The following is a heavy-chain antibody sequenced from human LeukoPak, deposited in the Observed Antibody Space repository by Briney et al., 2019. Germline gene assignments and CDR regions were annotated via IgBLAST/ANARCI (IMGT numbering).Heavy chain of an antibody. D-gene: IGHD3-22*01. Sequence: PGGSLRLSCAASGFTFGNAWMSWVRQAPGKGLEWVGRIKSKTDGGTTDYAAPVKGRFTISRDDSKNTLYLQMNSLKTEDTAVYYCTTDHDSSGYVFDYWGQGTLVTVSS. CDR1: GFTFGNAW. V-gene: IGHV3-15*01. J-gene: IGHJ4*02. CDR3: TTDHDSSGYVFDY. CDR2: IKSKTDGGTT.